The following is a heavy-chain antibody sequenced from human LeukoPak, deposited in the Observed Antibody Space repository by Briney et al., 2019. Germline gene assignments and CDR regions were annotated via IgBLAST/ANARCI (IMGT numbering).Heavy chain of an antibody. CDR3: AKAVVIVPTATPFDY. V-gene: IGHV3-74*01. D-gene: IGHD2-2*01. J-gene: IGHJ4*02. CDR1: GFTFSSYW. Sequence: GGSLRLSCAASGFTFSSYWMHWVRQAPGKGLVWVSRINSDGSSTSYADSVKGRFTISRDNSKNTLYMQMNSLRAEDTAVYYCAKAVVIVPTATPFDYWGQGTLVTVSS. CDR2: INSDGSST.